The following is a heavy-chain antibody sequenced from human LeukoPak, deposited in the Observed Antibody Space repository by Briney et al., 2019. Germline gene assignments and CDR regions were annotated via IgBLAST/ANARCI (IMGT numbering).Heavy chain of an antibody. Sequence: SETLSLTCTVSDGSVSSTTYYWAWIRQPPGKRLQWIGNVFYSGTTYSNPSLKSRVTISVDTSKNQFSLKLSSVTAADTAVYYCARHRGGDIAARPEKFDYWGQGTLVTVSS. CDR2: VFYSGTT. J-gene: IGHJ4*02. D-gene: IGHD6-6*01. CDR3: ARHRGGDIAARPEKFDY. V-gene: IGHV4-39*01. CDR1: DGSVSSTTYY.